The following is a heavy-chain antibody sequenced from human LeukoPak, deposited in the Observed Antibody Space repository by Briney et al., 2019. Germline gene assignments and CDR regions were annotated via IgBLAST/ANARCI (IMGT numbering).Heavy chain of an antibody. Sequence: ASVKVSCKASGYTFTGYYMHWVRQAPGQGLEWMGWINPNSGGTNYAQKFQGRVTMTRDTSISTAYMDLSRLRSDDTAVYYCARDSARLQIVGAIYYFDYWGQGTLVTVSS. V-gene: IGHV1-2*02. CDR1: GYTFTGYY. CDR3: ARDSARLQIVGAIYYFDY. J-gene: IGHJ4*02. CDR2: INPNSGGT. D-gene: IGHD1-26*01.